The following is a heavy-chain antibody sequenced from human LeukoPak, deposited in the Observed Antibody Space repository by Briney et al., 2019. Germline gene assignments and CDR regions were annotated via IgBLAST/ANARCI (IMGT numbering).Heavy chain of an antibody. Sequence: GGSLRLSCAASGFTFSTYSMNWVRQAPGKGLEWVAFIRYDGRNKYYADSVKGRFTISRDNSKNTLYLQINSLRAEDTAVYYCAKGPIYDILTGWRKTHNAFDIWGQGTMVTVSS. D-gene: IGHD3-9*01. J-gene: IGHJ3*02. CDR3: AKGPIYDILTGWRKTHNAFDI. CDR2: IRYDGRNK. V-gene: IGHV3-30*02. CDR1: GFTFSTYS.